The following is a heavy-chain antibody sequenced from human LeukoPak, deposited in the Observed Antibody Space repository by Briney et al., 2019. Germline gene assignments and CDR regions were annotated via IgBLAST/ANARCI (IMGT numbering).Heavy chain of an antibody. J-gene: IGHJ5*02. CDR2: IYHSGST. CDR1: GYSISSGYY. CDR3: ARSYSSSPRRAHWFDP. V-gene: IGHV4-38-2*02. Sequence: SETLSLTCTVSGYSISSGYYWGWIRQPPGKGLEWIGSIYHSGSTYYNPSLKSRVTISVDTSKNQFSLKLSSVTAADTAVYYCARSYSSSPRRAHWFDPWGQGTLVTVSS. D-gene: IGHD6-6*01.